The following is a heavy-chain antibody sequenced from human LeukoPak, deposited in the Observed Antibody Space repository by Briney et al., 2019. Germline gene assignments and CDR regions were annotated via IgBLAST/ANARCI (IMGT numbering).Heavy chain of an antibody. D-gene: IGHD3-3*01. J-gene: IGHJ4*02. V-gene: IGHV1-8*01. CDR3: ARVYYDFWSGYSRHFDY. CDR2: MNPNSGNT. CDR1: GYTFTSYD. Sequence: GASVKVSCKASGYTFTSYDINWVRQATGQGLEWMGWMNPNSGNTGYARKFQGRVTMTRNTSISTAYMELSSLRSEDTAVYYCARVYYDFWSGYSRHFDYWGQGTLVTVSS.